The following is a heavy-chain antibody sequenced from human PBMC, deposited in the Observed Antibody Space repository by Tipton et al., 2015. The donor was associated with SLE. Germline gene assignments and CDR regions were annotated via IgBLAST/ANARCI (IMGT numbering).Heavy chain of an antibody. CDR3: ARGVLGIRTFDY. D-gene: IGHD7-27*01. CDR2: INHSGST. J-gene: IGHJ4*02. CDR1: GGSFSGYY. Sequence: TLSLTCAVYGGSFSGYYWSWIRQPPGKGLEWIGEINHSGSTNYNPSLKSRVTISVDTSKNQFSLKLSSVTAADTAVYYCARGVLGIRTFDYWGQGTLVTVSS. V-gene: IGHV4-34*01.